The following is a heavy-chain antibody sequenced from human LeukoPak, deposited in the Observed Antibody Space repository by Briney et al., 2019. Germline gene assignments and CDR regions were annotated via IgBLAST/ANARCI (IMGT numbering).Heavy chain of an antibody. D-gene: IGHD1-26*01. J-gene: IGHJ4*02. V-gene: IGHV3-30-3*01. CDR2: ISYDGNNK. Sequence: PGGSLRLSCAASGFTFSGYAMHWVRQAPGKGLEWVAFISYDGNNKSYADSVKGRFTIFRDDSKSTLYLQMNSLRPEDTAVYYCARDVGSDYWGQGTLVTVSS. CDR3: ARDVGSDY. CDR1: GFTFSGYA.